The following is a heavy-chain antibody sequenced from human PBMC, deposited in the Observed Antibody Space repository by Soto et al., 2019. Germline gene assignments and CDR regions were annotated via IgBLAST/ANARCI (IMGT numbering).Heavy chain of an antibody. D-gene: IGHD3-22*01. J-gene: IGHJ6*02. CDR2: ISGSGGST. Sequence: PGESLKISCAASGFTFSSYAMSWVRQAPGKGLEWVSAISGSGGSTYYADSVKGRFTISRDNSKNTLYLQMNSLRAEDTAVYYCAKGPYYYDSSGYYPYYYGMDVWGQGTTVTVS. CDR1: GFTFSSYA. V-gene: IGHV3-23*01. CDR3: AKGPYYYDSSGYYPYYYGMDV.